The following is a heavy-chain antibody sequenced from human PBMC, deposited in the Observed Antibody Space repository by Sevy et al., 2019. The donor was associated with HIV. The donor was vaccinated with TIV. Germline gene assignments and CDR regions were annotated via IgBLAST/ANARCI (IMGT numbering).Heavy chain of an antibody. CDR1: GFTFSSYA. Sequence: GGSLRLSCAASGFTFSSYAMHWVRQAPGKGLEWVAVISYDGSNKYYADSVKGRFTISRDNSKNTLYLQMNSLRAEDTAVYYCAGGRRGPRSSYFDYWGQGTLVTVSS. V-gene: IGHV3-30-3*01. CDR3: AGGRRGPRSSYFDY. D-gene: IGHD3-10*01. J-gene: IGHJ4*02. CDR2: ISYDGSNK.